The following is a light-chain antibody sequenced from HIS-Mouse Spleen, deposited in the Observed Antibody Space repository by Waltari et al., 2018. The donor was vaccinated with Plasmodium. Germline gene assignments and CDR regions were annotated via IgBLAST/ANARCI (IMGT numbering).Light chain of an antibody. Sequence: QSVLTQPPSASGTPGQRVTISCSGSSSNIGSNTVNWYQQPPGTAPKLLIDSNNHQPHGFLDRCSGSKSGTSASLAISGLQSEDEADYYWAAWDDSLNGVVFGGGTKLTVL. CDR3: AAWDDSLNGVV. V-gene: IGLV1-44*01. CDR1: SSNIGSNT. CDR2: SNN. J-gene: IGLJ2*01.